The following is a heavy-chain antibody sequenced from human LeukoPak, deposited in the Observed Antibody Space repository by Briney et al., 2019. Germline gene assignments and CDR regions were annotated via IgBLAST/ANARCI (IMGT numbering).Heavy chain of an antibody. J-gene: IGHJ4*02. CDR3: ARGGWETYFDY. CDR1: GFTFSDYG. V-gene: IGHV3-48*03. D-gene: IGHD1-26*01. CDR2: MSSSGTKI. Sequence: PGGSLRLSCAASGFTFSDYGMNWVRQAPGRGLEWVSYMSSSGTKIYYTGSVKGRFTISRDIAKKSVYLQMNSLRAEDTAVYYCARGGWETYFDYWGLGTLVTVSS.